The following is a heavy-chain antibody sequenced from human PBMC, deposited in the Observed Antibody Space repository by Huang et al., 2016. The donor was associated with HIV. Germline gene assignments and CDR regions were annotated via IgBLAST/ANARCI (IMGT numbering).Heavy chain of an antibody. V-gene: IGHV4-39*01. Sequence: LQLQESGPGLVKSSETLSLICTVSGGSISSSSYYWGWNRQPPGKGPEWIGSIYYRGNTSNNPPLKSRVTISVDTSKNQFSLKVNSVTAADTAVYYCARHGRVAGHYYNNMDVWGRGTTVTVSS. CDR2: IYYRGNT. CDR3: ARHGRVAGHYYNNMDV. CDR1: GGSISSSSYY. J-gene: IGHJ6*02. D-gene: IGHD6-19*01.